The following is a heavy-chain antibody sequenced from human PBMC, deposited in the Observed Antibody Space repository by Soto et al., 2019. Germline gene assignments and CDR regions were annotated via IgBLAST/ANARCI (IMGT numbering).Heavy chain of an antibody. CDR3: AFGELLLSMDY. D-gene: IGHD3-10*01. J-gene: IGHJ4*02. CDR1: GGTFSSYA. CDR2: IIPIFGTA. V-gene: IGHV1-69*01. Sequence: GPQVKVSCKASGGTFSSYAISWVRQAPGQGLEWMGGIIPIFGTANYAQKFQGRVTITADESTSTAYMELSSLRSEDTAVYYCAFGELLLSMDYWGQGTLVTVSS.